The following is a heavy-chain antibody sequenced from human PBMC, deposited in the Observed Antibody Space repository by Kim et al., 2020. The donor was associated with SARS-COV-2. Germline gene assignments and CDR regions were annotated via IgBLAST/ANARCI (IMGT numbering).Heavy chain of an antibody. J-gene: IGHJ4*02. CDR1: GFTVSSNY. V-gene: IGHV3-53*01. Sequence: GGSLRLSCAASGFTVSSNYMSWVRQAPGKGLEWVSVIYSGGSTYYADSVKGRFTISRDNSKNTLYLKMNSLRAEDTAVYYCARGTMVRGVITYDYWGQGTLVTVSS. D-gene: IGHD3-10*01. CDR2: IYSGGST. CDR3: ARGTMVRGVITYDY.